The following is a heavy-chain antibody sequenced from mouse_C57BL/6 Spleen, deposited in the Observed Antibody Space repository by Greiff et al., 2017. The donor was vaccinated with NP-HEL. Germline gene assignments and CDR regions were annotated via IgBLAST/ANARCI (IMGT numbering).Heavy chain of an antibody. J-gene: IGHJ2*01. CDR3: ARGGGTDYFDY. Sequence: VQLQQSGPELVKPGASVKISCKASGYTFTDYYMNWVKQSHGKSLEWIGDINPNNGGTSYNQKFKGKATLTVDKSSSTAYMELRSLTSEDSAVYCCARGGGTDYFDYWGQGTTLTVSS. CDR1: GYTFTDYY. CDR2: INPNNGGT. D-gene: IGHD4-1*01. V-gene: IGHV1-26*01.